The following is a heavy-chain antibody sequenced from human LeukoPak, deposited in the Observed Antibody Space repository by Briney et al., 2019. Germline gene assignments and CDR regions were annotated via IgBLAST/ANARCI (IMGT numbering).Heavy chain of an antibody. CDR1: GYTLTELS. CDR3: ATGYCGSYYSDY. J-gene: IGHJ4*02. Sequence: ASVKVSCKVSGYTLTELSMHWVRQAPGKGLEWMGGFDPEDGETIYAQKFQGRVTMTEDTSTDTAYMELSSLRSEDTAVYYCATGYCGSYYSDYWGQGTLVTVSS. V-gene: IGHV1-24*01. CDR2: FDPEDGET. D-gene: IGHD1-26*01.